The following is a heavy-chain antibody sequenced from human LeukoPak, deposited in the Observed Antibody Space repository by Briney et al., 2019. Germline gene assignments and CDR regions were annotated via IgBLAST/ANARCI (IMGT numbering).Heavy chain of an antibody. CDR2: IYTSGST. J-gene: IGHJ4*02. D-gene: IGHD4-23*01. CDR1: GGSISSGIYY. V-gene: IGHV4-61*02. Sequence: SQTLSLTCTVSGGSISSGIYYWSWIRQPAGKGLEWIGRIYTSGSTNYNPSLKSRVTISVDTSKNQFSLKLSSVTAADTAVYYCARGGGNSPLWGQGTLVTVSS. CDR3: ARGGGNSPL.